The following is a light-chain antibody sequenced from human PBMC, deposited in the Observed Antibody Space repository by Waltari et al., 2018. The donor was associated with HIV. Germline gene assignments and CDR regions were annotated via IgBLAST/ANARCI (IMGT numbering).Light chain of an antibody. V-gene: IGLV3-10*01. CDR3: YSTESSGTHRV. CDR1: TLPKKY. CDR2: EDI. J-gene: IGLJ3*02. Sequence: SYELTQPPSGSVSPGQPARITCSGDTLPKKYAHWYQQKSGQAPVLVIYEDIKRPSGIPERFSGSSSGTMAILTISGAQVEDEADYYCYSTESSGTHRVFGGGTKLTVL.